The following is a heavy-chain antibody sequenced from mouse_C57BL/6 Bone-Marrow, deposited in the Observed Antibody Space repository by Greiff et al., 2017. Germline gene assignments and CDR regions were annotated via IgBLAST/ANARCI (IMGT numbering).Heavy chain of an antibody. D-gene: IGHD1-1*01. CDR1: GYAFTNYL. J-gene: IGHJ1*03. V-gene: IGHV1-54*01. CDR2: LNPGSGGT. CDR3: AREDITTVLGNWYFDV. Sequence: VKLQESGAELVRPGTSVKVSCKASGYAFTNYLIEWVKQRPGQGLEWIGVLNPGSGGTNYNEKFKGKATLTADKSSSTAYMQLSSLTSEDSAVXFCAREDITTVLGNWYFDVWGTGTTVTVSS.